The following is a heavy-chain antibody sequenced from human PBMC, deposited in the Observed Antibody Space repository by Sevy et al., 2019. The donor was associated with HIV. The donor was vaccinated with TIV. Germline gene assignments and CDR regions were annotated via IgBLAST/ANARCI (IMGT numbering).Heavy chain of an antibody. CDR3: ARDKMYYDFWSGYGWPDVYGMDV. CDR2: ISYDGSNK. J-gene: IGHJ6*02. D-gene: IGHD3-3*01. Sequence: GGSLRLSCAASGFTFSSYAMHWVRQAPGKGLEWVAVISYDGSNKYYAHSVKGRFTISRDNSKNTLYLQMNSLRAEDTAVYYCARDKMYYDFWSGYGWPDVYGMDVWGQGTTVTVSS. V-gene: IGHV3-30-3*01. CDR1: GFTFSSYA.